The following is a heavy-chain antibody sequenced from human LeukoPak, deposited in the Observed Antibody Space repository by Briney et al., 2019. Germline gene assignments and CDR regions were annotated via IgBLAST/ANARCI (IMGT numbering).Heavy chain of an antibody. CDR3: AKDAAVVVPAAINPYDY. CDR1: GFTFSSYW. J-gene: IGHJ4*02. CDR2: IKQDGSPN. V-gene: IGHV3-7*03. Sequence: GGSLRLSCAASGFTFSSYWMSWVSQAPGKGLEWVANIKQDGSPNYYVDSVKGPFTISRDNAKNSLYLQMNSLRAEDTAVYYCAKDAAVVVPAAINPYDYWGQGTLVTVSS. D-gene: IGHD2-2*01.